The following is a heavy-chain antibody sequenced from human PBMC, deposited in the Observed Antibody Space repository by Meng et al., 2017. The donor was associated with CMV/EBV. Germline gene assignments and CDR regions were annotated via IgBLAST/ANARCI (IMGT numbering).Heavy chain of an antibody. CDR3: ARRYCSSTSYPPYYGMDV. Sequence: GEPLKIPCAASGFTFSSYGMNWVRQAPGKGLEWVSSISSSRSNIYYADSVKGRFTISRDNAKNSLYLQMNSLRAEDTAVYYCARRYCSSTSYPPYYGMDVWGQGTMVTVSS. J-gene: IGHJ6*02. CDR1: GFTFSSYG. CDR2: ISSSRSNI. V-gene: IGHV3-21*01. D-gene: IGHD2-2*01.